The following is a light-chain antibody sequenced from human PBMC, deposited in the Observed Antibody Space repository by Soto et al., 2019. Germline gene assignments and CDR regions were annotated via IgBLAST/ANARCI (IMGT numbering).Light chain of an antibody. CDR1: SSDVGGYNY. V-gene: IGLV2-14*01. CDR3: SSYTSSSTLGV. J-gene: IGLJ2*01. Sequence: QSALTQPASVSGSPGQSITISCTGTSSDVGGYNYVSWYQQYPGKAPKLMIYDVSHRPSGVSNRFSGSKSGNTASLIIAGLQAEDEADYYCSSYTSSSTLGVFGGGTKLTVL. CDR2: DVS.